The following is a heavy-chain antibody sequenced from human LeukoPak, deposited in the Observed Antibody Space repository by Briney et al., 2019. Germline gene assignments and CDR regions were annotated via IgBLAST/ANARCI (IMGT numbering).Heavy chain of an antibody. CDR3: ARGARGVYGSGSSSDY. CDR1: GYTFTSYD. D-gene: IGHD3-10*01. CDR2: IIPIFGTA. V-gene: IGHV1-69*13. J-gene: IGHJ4*02. Sequence: SVKVSCKASGYTFTSYDINWVRQAPGQGLEWMGGIIPIFGTANYAQKFQGRVTITADESTSTAYMELSSLRSEDTAVYYCARGARGVYGSGSSSDYWGQGTLVTVSS.